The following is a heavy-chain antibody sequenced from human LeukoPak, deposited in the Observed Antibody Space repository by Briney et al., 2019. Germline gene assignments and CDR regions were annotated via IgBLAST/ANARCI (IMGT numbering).Heavy chain of an antibody. V-gene: IGHV3-21*06. Sequence: KSGGSLRLSCAASGFNFSDYTMNWVRQAPGKGLEWVSVISSSSEYIYYADSVKGRFTISRDNAKNSLYLQMNSLRAEDTAVYYCARVSTAVSLAIDYWGQGTLVTVST. CDR3: ARVSTAVSLAIDY. CDR1: GFNFSDYT. J-gene: IGHJ4*02. CDR2: ISSSSEYI. D-gene: IGHD6-13*01.